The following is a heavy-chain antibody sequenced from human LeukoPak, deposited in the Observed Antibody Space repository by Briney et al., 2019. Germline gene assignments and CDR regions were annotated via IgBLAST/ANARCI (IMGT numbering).Heavy chain of an antibody. CDR3: AREGGLVRGDHDAFDI. D-gene: IGHD3-16*01. CDR1: GFTFSSYA. CDR2: ISYDGSNK. J-gene: IGHJ3*02. Sequence: QPGGSLRLSCAASGFTFSSYAMHWVRQAPGKGLEWVAVISYDGSNKYYADSVKGRFTISRDNSKNTLYLQMNSLRAEDTAVYYCAREGGLVRGDHDAFDIWGQGTMVTVSS. V-gene: IGHV3-30*14.